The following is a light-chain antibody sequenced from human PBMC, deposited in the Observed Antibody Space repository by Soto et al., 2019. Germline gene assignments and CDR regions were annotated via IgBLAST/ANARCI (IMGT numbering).Light chain of an antibody. V-gene: IGLV2-11*01. J-gene: IGLJ1*01. CDR3: CSYAGTNSYV. CDR2: DVT. CDR1: SSDVGGYNY. Sequence: QSALTQPRSVSGSPGQSVTISCTGTSSDVGGYNYVSWYQQHPGKAPKLMIYDVTKRPSGVPHRFSGSKSDNTASLTISGLQAEDEADYYCCSYAGTNSYVFGTGTKVTVL.